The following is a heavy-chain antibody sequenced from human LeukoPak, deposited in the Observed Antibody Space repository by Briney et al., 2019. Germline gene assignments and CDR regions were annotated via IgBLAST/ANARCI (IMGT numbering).Heavy chain of an antibody. J-gene: IGHJ4*02. Sequence: GGSLRLSCAASGFTVSSNYMSWVRQAPGKGLEWVSVIYGGGSTYYADSVKGGFTISRDTSKNTLYLQMNSLRAEDTAVYYCASWPGGWYGEDSWGQGTLVTVSS. CDR1: GFTVSSNY. V-gene: IGHV3-53*01. CDR3: ASWPGGWYGEDS. D-gene: IGHD6-19*01. CDR2: IYGGGST.